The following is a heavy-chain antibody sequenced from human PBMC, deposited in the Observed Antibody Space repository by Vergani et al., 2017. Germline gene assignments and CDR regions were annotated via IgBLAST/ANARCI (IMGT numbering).Heavy chain of an antibody. CDR2: IYRTCRT. D-gene: IGHD3-9*01. CDR1: GFSIDNGYY. V-gene: IGHV4-38-2*01. Sequence: QVQLQESGPGLVKPSETLSLTCAVSGFSIDNGYYWDWLRQPPGKGLEWIGSIYRTCRTHFNPSLKSRVTISVDTSNNHFSLRLNSLTAADTAVYYCARRSGIVYDIFSGTQYFFDFWGQGTLVTVSS. CDR3: ARRSGIVYDIFSGTQYFFDF. J-gene: IGHJ4*02.